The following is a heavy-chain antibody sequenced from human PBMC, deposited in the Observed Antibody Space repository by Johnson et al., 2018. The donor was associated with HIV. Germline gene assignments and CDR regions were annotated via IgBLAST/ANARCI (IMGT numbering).Heavy chain of an antibody. V-gene: IGHV3-30*04. CDR2: ISYDESNK. CDR3: AREGAWEVRPGAFDI. Sequence: QVQLVESGGGLVQPGGSLRLSCAASGFTFSSYAMHWVRQAPGKGLEWVAVISYDESNKYYVDSVKGRFTISRDNSKNTLYLQMNSLRVEDTAVYYCAREGAWEVRPGAFDIWGQGTMVTVSS. D-gene: IGHD1-26*01. CDR1: GFTFSSYA. J-gene: IGHJ3*02.